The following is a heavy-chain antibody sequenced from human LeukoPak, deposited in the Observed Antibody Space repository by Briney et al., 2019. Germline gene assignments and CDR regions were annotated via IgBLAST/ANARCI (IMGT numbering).Heavy chain of an antibody. V-gene: IGHV3-23*01. Sequence: PGGSLRLSCAASAFTFSNYAMSWVRQAPGKGLEWVSSISGSGDSTYYADSVKGRFTISRDNSKNTLYLQMNSLRAEDTAVYYCATDQRYDILTAYEYWGQGALVTVSS. J-gene: IGHJ4*02. D-gene: IGHD3-9*01. CDR1: AFTFSNYA. CDR2: ISGSGDST. CDR3: ATDQRYDILTAYEY.